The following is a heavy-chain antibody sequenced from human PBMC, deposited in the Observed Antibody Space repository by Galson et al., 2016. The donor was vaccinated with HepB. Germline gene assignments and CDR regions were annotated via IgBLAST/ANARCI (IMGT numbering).Heavy chain of an antibody. CDR1: GYKFTNYW. CDR3: ERRVTEVAAAIFHNWFDP. J-gene: IGHJ5*02. CDR2: IYPADSDT. D-gene: IGHD2-2*02. Sequence: QSGAEVKKPGESLTISCKASGYKFTNYWIAWVRQMPGKGLEWMGIIYPADSDTRYSPSFQGQVTISVDKSISTAYLQWSSLEASDTAIYYCERRVTEVAAAIFHNWFDPWGPGTLVTVSS. V-gene: IGHV5-51*03.